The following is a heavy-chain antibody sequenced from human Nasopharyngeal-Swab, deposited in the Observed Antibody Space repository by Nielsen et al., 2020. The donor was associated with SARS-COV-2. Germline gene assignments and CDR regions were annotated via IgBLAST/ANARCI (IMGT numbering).Heavy chain of an antibody. CDR3: ASGGLRFLEWPAEGEFYYYYGMDV. V-gene: IGHV4-39*01. CDR2: IYYSGST. Sequence: RQAPGKGLEWIGSIYYSGSTYYNPSLKSRVTISVDTSKNQFSLKLSSVTAADTAVYYCASGGLRFLEWPAEGEFYYYYGMDVWGQGTTVTVSS. D-gene: IGHD3-3*01. J-gene: IGHJ6*02.